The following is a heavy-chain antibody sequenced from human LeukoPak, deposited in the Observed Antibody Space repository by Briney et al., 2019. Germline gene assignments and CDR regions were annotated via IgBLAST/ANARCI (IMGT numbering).Heavy chain of an antibody. CDR1: GGSSSTYY. CDR2: IHTSGST. J-gene: IGHJ4*02. Sequence: PSETLSLTCTVSGGSSSTYYWTSIRQPPGQGLEWIGYIHTSGSTNYNPSLKSRVTMSVDTSKNQFSLRLTSVTAADTAVYYCVRPGQSNWWVYFNYWGQGTVVTVSS. D-gene: IGHD2-15*01. CDR3: VRPGQSNWWVYFNY. V-gene: IGHV4-4*09.